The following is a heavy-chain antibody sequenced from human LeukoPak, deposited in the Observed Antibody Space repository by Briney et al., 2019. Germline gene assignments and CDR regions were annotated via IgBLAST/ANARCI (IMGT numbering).Heavy chain of an antibody. CDR2: ISSSSSYI. J-gene: IGHJ3*01. Sequence: KSGGSLRLSCAASGFTFSSCNMNWVRQTPRKGLEWVASISSSSSYIYYTDAVKGRFTISRDNAKNSLYLQMSSLGTDDTAVYYCAKARTGALSDAFDVWGQGTMVSVSS. V-gene: IGHV3-21*01. CDR1: GFTFSSCN. D-gene: IGHD7-27*01. CDR3: AKARTGALSDAFDV.